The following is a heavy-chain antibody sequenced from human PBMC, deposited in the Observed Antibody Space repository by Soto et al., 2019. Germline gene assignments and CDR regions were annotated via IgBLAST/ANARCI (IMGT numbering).Heavy chain of an antibody. CDR2: IKQDGSEN. CDR3: ARDGPFISVAAPAFQYAMDV. D-gene: IGHD6-19*01. J-gene: IGHJ6*02. Sequence: GGSLSLSYAASSFNFSSYWLSWVRPAPGKGLEWVATIKQDGSENYYVDSVKGRFTISRDNAKNSLYLQMSSLRADDTAVYYCARDGPFISVAAPAFQYAMDVWGQGTTVTVSS. CDR1: SFNFSSYW. V-gene: IGHV3-7*03.